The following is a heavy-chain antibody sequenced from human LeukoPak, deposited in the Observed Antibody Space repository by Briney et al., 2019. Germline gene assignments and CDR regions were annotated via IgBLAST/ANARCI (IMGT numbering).Heavy chain of an antibody. Sequence: GGSLRLSCSASGFTFSSYAMHWVRQAPGKGLEYVSAISSNGGSTYYADSVKGRSTISRDNAKNTLFLQMNSLRAEDTAVYYCARLPNYYFDSWDQGTQVTVSS. CDR2: ISSNGGST. D-gene: IGHD5-24*01. CDR3: ARLPNYYFDS. J-gene: IGHJ4*02. V-gene: IGHV3-64*04. CDR1: GFTFSSYA.